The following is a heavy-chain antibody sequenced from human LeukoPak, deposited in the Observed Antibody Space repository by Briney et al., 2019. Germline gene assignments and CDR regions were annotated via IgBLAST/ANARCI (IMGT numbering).Heavy chain of an antibody. CDR3: AREFVPDVDTAMVFDY. V-gene: IGHV1-69*05. D-gene: IGHD5-18*01. CDR1: GGTFSSYA. Sequence: SVKVSCKASGGTFSSYAISWVRQARGQGLEWMGRIIPIFGTANYAQKFQGRVTITTDESTSTAYMELSSLRSEDTAVYYCAREFVPDVDTAMVFDYWGQGTLVTVSS. CDR2: IIPIFGTA. J-gene: IGHJ4*02.